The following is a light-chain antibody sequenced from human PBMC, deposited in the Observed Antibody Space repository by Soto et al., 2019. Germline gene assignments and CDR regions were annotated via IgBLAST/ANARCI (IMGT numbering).Light chain of an antibody. CDR1: QSISSW. Sequence: DIQMTQSPSTLSASVGDRVTITCRASQSISSWLAWYQQKPGKAPKLLIYDASSLKSGVPARFSGSGSGTECTLTISSLQPDDFATYYCQQYNSYSGTFGQGTKVEIK. V-gene: IGKV1-5*01. J-gene: IGKJ1*01. CDR3: QQYNSYSGT. CDR2: DAS.